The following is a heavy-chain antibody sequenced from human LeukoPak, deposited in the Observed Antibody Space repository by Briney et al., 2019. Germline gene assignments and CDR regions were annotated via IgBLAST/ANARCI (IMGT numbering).Heavy chain of an antibody. D-gene: IGHD3-10*01. Sequence: PSETLSLTCTVAGGSLSSYYWSWIRQPPGKGLEWIGYIYYSGSTYYNPSLKSRVTISVDTSKNQFSLKLSSVTAADTAVYYCAREATQGSGSYCPDYWGQGPLVTVSS. CDR2: IYYSGST. J-gene: IGHJ4*02. CDR1: GGSLSSYY. V-gene: IGHV4-59*12. CDR3: AREATQGSGSYCPDY.